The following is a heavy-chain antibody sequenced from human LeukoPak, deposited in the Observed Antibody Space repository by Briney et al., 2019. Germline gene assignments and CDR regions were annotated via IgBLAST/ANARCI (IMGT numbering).Heavy chain of an antibody. CDR2: INHSGST. CDR1: GGSFSGYY. J-gene: IGHJ5*02. CDR3: ARGDRGYYRLRNWFDP. Sequence: PSETLSLTCAVYGGSFSGYYWSWIRQPPGKGLEWIGEINHSGSTNYNPSLKSRVTISVDTSKNQFSLKLSSVTAADTAVYYCARGDRGYYRLRNWFDPWGQGTLVTVCS. D-gene: IGHD3-22*01. V-gene: IGHV4-34*01.